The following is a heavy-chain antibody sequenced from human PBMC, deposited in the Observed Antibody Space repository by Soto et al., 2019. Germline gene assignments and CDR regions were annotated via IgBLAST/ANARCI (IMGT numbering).Heavy chain of an antibody. J-gene: IGHJ4*02. CDR3: ARDSIGIAAAGSVDY. CDR1: GFTFSSYG. CDR2: IWYDGSNK. Sequence: PGGSLRLSCAASGFTFSSYGMHWVRQAPGKGLEWVAVIWYDGSNKYYADSVKGRFTISRDNSKNTLYLQMNSLRAEDTAVYYCARDSIGIAAAGSVDYWGQGTLVTVSS. V-gene: IGHV3-33*01. D-gene: IGHD6-13*01.